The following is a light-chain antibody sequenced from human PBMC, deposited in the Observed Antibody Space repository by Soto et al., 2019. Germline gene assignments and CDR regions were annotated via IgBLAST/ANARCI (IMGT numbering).Light chain of an antibody. Sequence: EIVMTQSPATLSVSPGERATLSCRASQSVSSNLAWYQQKPGQAPRLLIYGASTRATGIPARFSGSGSGTEFTLTISXLQSEDFAVYYCQQYNNWVNFGPGTKVDTK. CDR3: QQYNNWVN. CDR2: GAS. V-gene: IGKV3-15*01. CDR1: QSVSSN. J-gene: IGKJ3*01.